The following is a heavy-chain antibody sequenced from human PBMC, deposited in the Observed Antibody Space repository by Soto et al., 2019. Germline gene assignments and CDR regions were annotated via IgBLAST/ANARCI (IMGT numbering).Heavy chain of an antibody. CDR1: GFTFSSYE. D-gene: IGHD2-21*02. CDR2: ISSRGSTI. CDR3: ARDRHPPYCGGDCYSGWYFDL. Sequence: EVQLVESGGGLVQPGGSLRLSCAASGFTFSSYEMNWVRQAPGKGLEWVSYISSRGSTIYYADSVKGRFTIPSDNAKNSLNLQMNGQRAEDTAVYYCARDRHPPYCGGDCYSGWYFDLWGRGTLVTVAS. V-gene: IGHV3-48*03. J-gene: IGHJ2*01.